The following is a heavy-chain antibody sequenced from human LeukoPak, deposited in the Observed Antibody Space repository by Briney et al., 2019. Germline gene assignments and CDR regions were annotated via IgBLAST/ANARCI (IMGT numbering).Heavy chain of an antibody. V-gene: IGHV3-7*01. CDR1: GFTFSSYW. Sequence: TGGSLRLSCAGSGFTFSSYWMSWVRQAPGKGLEWVANIKQDGSETYYVDSVKGRFTISRDNAQDSLYLHMNSLRAEDTAVYYCARDRGGAYDFWSGYYTGYFDYWGQGTLVTVSS. J-gene: IGHJ4*02. D-gene: IGHD3-3*01. CDR3: ARDRGGAYDFWSGYYTGYFDY. CDR2: IKQDGSET.